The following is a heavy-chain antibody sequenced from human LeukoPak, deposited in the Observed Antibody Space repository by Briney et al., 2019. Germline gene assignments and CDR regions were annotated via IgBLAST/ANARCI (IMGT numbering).Heavy chain of an antibody. CDR3: SRGRRSPDS. V-gene: IGHV3-49*03. J-gene: IGHJ5*01. CDR2: IRSKAYGGTT. Sequence: GGSLRLSCTTSGFTFGDYAMSWFRQAPGRGLEWVGFIRSKAYGGTTEYAASLKGRITISRDDSKTIAYLQMSSLKTEDTAVYYCSRGRRSPDSWGQGTLVTVSS. CDR1: GFTFGDYA. D-gene: IGHD5-24*01.